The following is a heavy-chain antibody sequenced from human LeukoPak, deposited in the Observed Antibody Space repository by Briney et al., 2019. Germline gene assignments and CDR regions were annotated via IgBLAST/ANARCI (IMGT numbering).Heavy chain of an antibody. CDR2: INPKTGDT. J-gene: IGHJ4*02. D-gene: IGHD5-24*01. CDR3: ARDGYRNELDH. Sequence: ASVKVSCKTSGYSFIAYYIHWVRQAPGQGLEWMGWINPKTGDTRYAQKLRGRVTMTRDTSVSTVYMDLSGLRSDDTAVYFSARDGYRNELDHWGRGTRVTVSS. CDR1: GYSFIAYY. V-gene: IGHV1-2*02.